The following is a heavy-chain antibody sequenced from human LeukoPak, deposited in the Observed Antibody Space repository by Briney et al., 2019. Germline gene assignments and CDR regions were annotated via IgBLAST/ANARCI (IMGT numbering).Heavy chain of an antibody. D-gene: IGHD3-3*01. CDR3: VRAITIFGVVKEGAFDI. CDR2: INPNSGGT. Sequence: GASVKVSCKASGYTFTGYYMHWVRQAPGQGLEWMGWINPNSGGTNYAQKFQGRVTMTRDTSISTAYMELSRLRSDDTAVYYCVRAITIFGVVKEGAFDIWGQGTMVTVSS. CDR1: GYTFTGYY. J-gene: IGHJ3*02. V-gene: IGHV1-2*02.